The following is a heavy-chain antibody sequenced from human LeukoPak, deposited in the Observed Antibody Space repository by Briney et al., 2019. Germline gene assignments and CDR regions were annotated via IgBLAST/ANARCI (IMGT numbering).Heavy chain of an antibody. CDR2: ISYDGSNK. Sequence: PGRSLRLSCAASGFTFSSYAMHWVRQAPGKGLEWVAVISYDGSNKYYADSVKGRFTISRDNSKNTLYLQMNSQRAEDTAVYYCARGGRSSPPVDYGMDVWGQGTTVTVSS. J-gene: IGHJ6*02. CDR3: ARGGRSSPPVDYGMDV. D-gene: IGHD6-13*01. CDR1: GFTFSSYA. V-gene: IGHV3-30-3*01.